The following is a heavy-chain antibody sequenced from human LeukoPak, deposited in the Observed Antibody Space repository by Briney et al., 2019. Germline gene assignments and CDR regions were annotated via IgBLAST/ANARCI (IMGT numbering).Heavy chain of an antibody. J-gene: IGHJ4*02. V-gene: IGHV3-30*03. D-gene: IGHD4-17*01. CDR1: GFTFSDYY. Sequence: PGGSLRLSCAASGFTFSDYYMSWIRQAPGKGLEWVAVISYDGSNKYYADSVKGRFTISRDNSKNTLYLQMNSLRAEDTAVYYCARDWFRVTTVTDGPNINNLFDYWGQGTLVTVSS. CDR2: ISYDGSNK. CDR3: ARDWFRVTTVTDGPNINNLFDY.